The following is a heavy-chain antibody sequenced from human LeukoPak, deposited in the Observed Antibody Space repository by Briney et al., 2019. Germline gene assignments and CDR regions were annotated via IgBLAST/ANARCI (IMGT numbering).Heavy chain of an antibody. V-gene: IGHV4-30-2*01. CDR3: ARGQFQRDY. CDR2: IYHSGST. Sequence: SQTLSLTCAVSGGSISSGGYSWSWIRQPPGKGLEWIGYIYHSGSTYYNPSLKSRVTISVDRSKNQFSLNLRSVTAADTAVYYCARGQFQRDYWGQGTLVTVSS. J-gene: IGHJ4*02. CDR1: GGSISSGGYS.